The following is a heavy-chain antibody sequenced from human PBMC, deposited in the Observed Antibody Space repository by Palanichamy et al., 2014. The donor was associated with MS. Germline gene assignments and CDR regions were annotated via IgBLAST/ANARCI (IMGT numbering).Heavy chain of an antibody. Sequence: QFYLVESGGGVVQPGKSLTLSCTASGFTFSDYGMHWVRQTPGKGLEWVAFIWYDGSNTYYGDFVKGRFTISRDNSKNTLYLQMNSLRVEDTALYFCARDLTMLHYFDSWGQGTLVSVSP. CDR2: IWYDGSNT. J-gene: IGHJ4*02. CDR1: GFTFSDYG. CDR3: ARDLTMLHYFDS. D-gene: IGHD3-3*01. V-gene: IGHV3-33*01.